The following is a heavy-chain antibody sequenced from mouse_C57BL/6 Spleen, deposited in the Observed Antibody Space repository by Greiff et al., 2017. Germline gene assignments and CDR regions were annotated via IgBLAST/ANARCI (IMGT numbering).Heavy chain of an antibody. CDR2: IHPNSGST. CDR3: ARPSTVEDY. J-gene: IGHJ2*01. CDR1: GYTFTSYW. V-gene: IGHV1-64*01. D-gene: IGHD1-1*01. Sequence: QVQLQQPGAELVKPGASVKLSCKASGYTFTSYWMHWVKQRPGQGLEWIGMIHPNSGSTNYNEKFKSKDTLTVDKSSSTAYMQLSSLTSEDSAVYYCARPSTVEDYWGQGTTLTVAS.